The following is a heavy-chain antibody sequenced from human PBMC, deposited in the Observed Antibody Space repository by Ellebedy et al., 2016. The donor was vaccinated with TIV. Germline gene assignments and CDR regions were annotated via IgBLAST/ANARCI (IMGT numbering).Heavy chain of an antibody. CDR2: IYYSGST. V-gene: IGHV4-59*08. Sequence: MPSETLSLTCTVSGGSISSYYWSWIRQPPGKGLEWIGYIYYSGSTNYNPSLKSRVTISVDTSKNQFSLKLSSVTAADTAVYYCARHPIIPGAPFDYWGQGTLVTVSS. CDR3: ARHPIIPGAPFDY. J-gene: IGHJ4*02. CDR1: GGSISSYY. D-gene: IGHD3-3*01.